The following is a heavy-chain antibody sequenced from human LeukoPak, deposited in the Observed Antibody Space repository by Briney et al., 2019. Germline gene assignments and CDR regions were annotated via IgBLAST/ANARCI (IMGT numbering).Heavy chain of an antibody. CDR2: IIPILGIA. CDR3: ARVLYSGYDR. D-gene: IGHD5-12*01. V-gene: IGHV1-69*04. CDR1: GGTFSSYA. Sequence: GASVKVSCKASGGTFSSYAISWVRQAPGQGLEWMGRIIPILGIANYAQKFQGRVTIIADKSTSTAYMELSSLRSEDTAVYYCARVLYSGYDRWGQGTLVTVSS. J-gene: IGHJ4*02.